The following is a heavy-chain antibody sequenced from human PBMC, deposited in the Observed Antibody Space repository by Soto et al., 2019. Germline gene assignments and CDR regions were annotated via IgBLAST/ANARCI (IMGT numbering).Heavy chain of an antibody. D-gene: IGHD6-13*01. V-gene: IGHV3-30*18. CDR3: AEDSSSWYSNGMDV. CDR1: GFTFSSYG. CDR2: ISYDGSNK. Sequence: LRLSCAASGFTFSSYGMHWVRQAPGKGLEWVAVISYDGSNKYYADSVKGRFTISRDNSKNTLYLQMNSLRAEDTAVYYCAEDSSSWYSNGMDVWGQGTTVTVSS. J-gene: IGHJ6*02.